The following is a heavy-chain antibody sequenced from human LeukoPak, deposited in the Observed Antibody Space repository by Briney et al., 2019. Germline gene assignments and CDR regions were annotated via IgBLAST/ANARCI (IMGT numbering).Heavy chain of an antibody. V-gene: IGHV3-30*02. CDR3: AKDWITDWSNYFDP. D-gene: IGHD3-9*01. Sequence: PGGSLRLSCAASGFTFSAYGMHWVRQVPDKGQEWVAFMRYGEGDTYYRDSVKGRFTISRDNAKNTLYLQMNSLRPEDTGIYYCAKDWITDWSNYFDPWGQGTLVIVSS. CDR2: MRYGEGDT. CDR1: GFTFSAYG. J-gene: IGHJ5*02.